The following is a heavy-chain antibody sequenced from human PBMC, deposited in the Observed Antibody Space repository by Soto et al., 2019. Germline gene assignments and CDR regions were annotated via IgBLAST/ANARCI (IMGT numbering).Heavy chain of an antibody. CDR2: IIPILGIA. J-gene: IGHJ6*02. V-gene: IGHV1-69*02. CDR1: GGTFSSYT. Sequence: ASVKVSCKASGGTFSSYTISWVRQAPGQGLEWMGRIIPILGIANYAQKFQGRVTITADKSTSTAYMELSSLRSEDTAVYYCASARIAVADYYYGMDVWGQGTTVTVSS. CDR3: ASARIAVADYYYGMDV. D-gene: IGHD6-19*01.